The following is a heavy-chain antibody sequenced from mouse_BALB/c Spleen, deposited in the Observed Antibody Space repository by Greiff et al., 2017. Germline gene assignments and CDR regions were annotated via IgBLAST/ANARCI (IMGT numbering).Heavy chain of an antibody. D-gene: IGHD2-3*01. Sequence: VQLVESGPGLVAPSQSLSITCTVSGFSLTSYDISWIRQPPGKGLEWLGVIWTGGGTNYNSAFMSRLSISKDNSKSQVFLKMNSLQTDDTAIYYCVSYDGYNYAMDYWGQGTSVTVSS. CDR1: GFSLTSYD. J-gene: IGHJ4*01. V-gene: IGHV2-9-2*01. CDR2: IWTGGGT. CDR3: VSYDGYNYAMDY.